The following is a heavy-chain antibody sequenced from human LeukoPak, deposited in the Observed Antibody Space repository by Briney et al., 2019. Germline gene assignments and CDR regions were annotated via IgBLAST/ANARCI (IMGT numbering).Heavy chain of an antibody. V-gene: IGHV3-23*01. D-gene: IGHD3-10*01. CDR2: TSSSNAGT. J-gene: IGHJ4*02. CDR1: GFPLSSYA. CDR3: AKDSAAAICITMVRGRWYFDY. Sequence: GGSLRLSCAASGFPLSSYAMSWVRPAPGKALEWVSATSSSNAGTYYADSVRGSFTISRYNSKNTLYLQIHSLRADDTAVYYCAKDSAAAICITMVRGRWYFDYWGQGTLVTVSS.